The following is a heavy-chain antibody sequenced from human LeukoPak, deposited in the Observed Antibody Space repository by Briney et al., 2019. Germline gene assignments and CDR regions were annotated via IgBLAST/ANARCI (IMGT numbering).Heavy chain of an antibody. D-gene: IGHD5-12*01. V-gene: IGHV3-49*04. Sequence: GGSLRLSCTGSIFRFGDYAVSWVRQAPGKGLEWVSFITSNNFGGTTEYAASVKGRFTISRDDSKSIVYLQMNSLKTEDTAMYYCTQNRGYNDGPGKSNEYFHQWGQGTLVTVSS. CDR3: TQNRGYNDGPGKSNEYFHQ. J-gene: IGHJ1*01. CDR1: IFRFGDYA. CDR2: ITSNNFGGTT.